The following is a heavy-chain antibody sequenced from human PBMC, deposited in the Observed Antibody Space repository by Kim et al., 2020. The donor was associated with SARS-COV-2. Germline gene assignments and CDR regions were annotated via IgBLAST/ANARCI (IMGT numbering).Heavy chain of an antibody. Sequence: GGSLRLSCAASGFTFSSHAMSWVRQAPGKGLECVSSVSESSSSTYYTDSVKGRFTISRDNSKNTLYLQMNSLRAEDTAVYYCAKDTLGAVAVWGQGTLVTVSS. J-gene: IGHJ4*02. CDR2: VSESSSST. D-gene: IGHD6-19*01. V-gene: IGHV3-23*01. CDR1: GFTFSSHA. CDR3: AKDTLGAVAV.